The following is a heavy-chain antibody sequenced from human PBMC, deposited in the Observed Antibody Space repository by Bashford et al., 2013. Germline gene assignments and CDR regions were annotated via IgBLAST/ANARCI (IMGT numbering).Heavy chain of an antibody. CDR2: IIPILGIA. V-gene: IGHV1-69*10. J-gene: IGHJ6*02. CDR1: GYTFTSYG. D-gene: IGHD6-13*01. CDR3: ARARSSRLARVLLDV. Sequence: VASVKVSCKASGYTFTSYGISWVRQAPGQGLEWMGWIIPILGIANYAQKFQGRVTITADKSTSTAYMELSSLRSEDTAVYYCARARSSRLARVLLDVWGQGTTVTVSS.